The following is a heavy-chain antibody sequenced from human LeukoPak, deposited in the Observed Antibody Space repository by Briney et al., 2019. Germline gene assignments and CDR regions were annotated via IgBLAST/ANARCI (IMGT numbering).Heavy chain of an antibody. V-gene: IGHV3-66*01. J-gene: IGHJ4*02. CDR1: GFTVSSNY. CDR3: AREGQVATLDY. Sequence: SGGSLRLSCAASGFTVSSNYMSWVRQAPGKGLEWVSVIYSGGSTYYADSVKGRFTISRDNSKNTLYLQMNSLRAEDTAVYYCAREGQVATLDYWGQGTLVTVSS. CDR2: IYSGGST. D-gene: IGHD5-12*01.